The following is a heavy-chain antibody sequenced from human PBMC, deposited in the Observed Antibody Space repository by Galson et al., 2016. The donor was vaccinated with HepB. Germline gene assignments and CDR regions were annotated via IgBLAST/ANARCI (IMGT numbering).Heavy chain of an antibody. J-gene: IGHJ6*04. Sequence: SVKVSCKASGYTFSGYYMHWVRQAPGQGLEWMGWINPNSGGTNYAQKFQGRVTMTRDTSISTASMELSSLRSDDTAVYYCAGEPRYSSSTLYYYYGIDVWGKGTTVTVSS. D-gene: IGHD6-6*01. CDR2: INPNSGGT. CDR1: GYTFSGYY. CDR3: AGEPRYSSSTLYYYYGIDV. V-gene: IGHV1-2*02.